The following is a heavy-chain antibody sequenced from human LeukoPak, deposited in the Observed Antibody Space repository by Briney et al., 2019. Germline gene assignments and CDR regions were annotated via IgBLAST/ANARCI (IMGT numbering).Heavy chain of an antibody. CDR3: ARSYDILTGPPRGHYYYYMDV. CDR2: INPSGGST. D-gene: IGHD3-9*01. Sequence: ASVKVSCKASGYTFTSYYMHWVRQAPGQGLEWMGIINPSGGSTSYAQKFQGRVTMTRDTSTSTVYMELGSLRSEDTAVYYCARSYDILTGPPRGHYYYYMDVWGKGTTVTVSS. V-gene: IGHV1-46*01. CDR1: GYTFTSYY. J-gene: IGHJ6*03.